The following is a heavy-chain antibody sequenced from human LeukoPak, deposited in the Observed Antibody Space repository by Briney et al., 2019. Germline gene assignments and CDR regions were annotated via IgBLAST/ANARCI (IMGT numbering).Heavy chain of an antibody. J-gene: IGHJ4*02. Sequence: GGSLRLSCAASGFTFSSYGMHCVRHAPGKGLEWVAFIRYDGSNKYYADSVKGRFTISRDNSKNTLYLQMNSLRAEDTAVYYCASDANYDFWSGYYALDYWGQGTLVTVSS. CDR3: ASDANYDFWSGYYALDY. CDR2: IRYDGSNK. V-gene: IGHV3-30*02. D-gene: IGHD3-3*01. CDR1: GFTFSSYG.